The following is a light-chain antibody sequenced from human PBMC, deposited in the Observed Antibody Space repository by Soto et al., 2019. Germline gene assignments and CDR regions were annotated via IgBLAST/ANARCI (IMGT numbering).Light chain of an antibody. CDR1: QDISNY. Sequence: DIQMTQSPSPLSASVGDRVTITCQASQDISNYLNWYRQRAGKAPQLLIYEASNLQTGVSSRFSGSGSGTDFTFTISSLQPEDIATYYCQHYDNFPVTFGGGTKVEIK. J-gene: IGKJ4*01. V-gene: IGKV1-33*01. CDR3: QHYDNFPVT. CDR2: EAS.